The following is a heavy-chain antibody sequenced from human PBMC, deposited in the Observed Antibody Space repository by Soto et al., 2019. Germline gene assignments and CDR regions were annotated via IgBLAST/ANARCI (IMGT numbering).Heavy chain of an antibody. J-gene: IGHJ4*02. Sequence: SETLSLTCTVSGGSISSGGYYWSWIRQHPGKGLEWIGYIYYSGNPYYNPSLKSRVIISVDRSKNQFSLKVRSVTAADTAVYYCARGLISGSHYSGGWYYFDSWGQGTQVTVSS. V-gene: IGHV4-31*03. CDR1: GGSISSGGYY. CDR3: ARGLISGSHYSGGWYYFDS. CDR2: IYYSGNP. D-gene: IGHD1-26*01.